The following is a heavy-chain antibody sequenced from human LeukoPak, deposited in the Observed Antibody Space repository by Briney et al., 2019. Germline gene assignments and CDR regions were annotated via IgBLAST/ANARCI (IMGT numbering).Heavy chain of an antibody. J-gene: IGHJ6*02. CDR1: GGSISSFY. CDR2: IYYSGST. V-gene: IGHV4-59*01. D-gene: IGHD3-3*01. Sequence: SPSETLSLTCSVSGGSISSFYWSWIRQPPGKELEWIGYIYYSGSTNYNPSLKSRVTISVDTSKNQFSLKLSSVTAADTAVYYCARGNYDFWSGLYGMDAWGQGTTVTVSS. CDR3: ARGNYDFWSGLYGMDA.